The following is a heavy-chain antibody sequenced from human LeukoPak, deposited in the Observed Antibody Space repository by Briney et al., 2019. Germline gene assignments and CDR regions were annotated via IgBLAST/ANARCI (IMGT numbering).Heavy chain of an antibody. D-gene: IGHD6-19*01. V-gene: IGHV3-23*01. CDR1: GFTFSSYD. J-gene: IGHJ4*02. CDR3: AKDSPRSSGWYYFDY. CDR2: ISASGGST. Sequence: GGSLRLSCAASGFTFSSYDMSWVRQAPGKGLEWVSGISASGGSTHCADSVKGRFTISRDNSKNTLYLQMNSLRAEDTAVYFCAKDSPRSSGWYYFDYWGQGTLVTVSS.